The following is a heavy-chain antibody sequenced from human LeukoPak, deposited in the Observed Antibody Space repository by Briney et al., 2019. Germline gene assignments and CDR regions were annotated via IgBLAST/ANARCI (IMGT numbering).Heavy chain of an antibody. CDR2: INHSGST. Sequence: PGETLTLTCAVYGGSFSGYYWSWIRQPPGKGLEWVGDINHSGSTNYNPSLKGRVTISVDTSKNQFSLKMSSVTAGDTAVYYWARGFVVVPARWLDPWGQRTLVTVSS. D-gene: IGHD2-2*01. J-gene: IGHJ5*02. CDR1: GGSFSGYY. CDR3: ARGFVVVPARWLDP. V-gene: IGHV4-34*01.